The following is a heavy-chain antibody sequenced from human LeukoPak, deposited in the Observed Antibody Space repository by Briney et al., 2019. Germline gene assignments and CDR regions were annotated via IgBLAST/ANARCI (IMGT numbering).Heavy chain of an antibody. CDR1: GFTFSSYA. CDR3: ARGYGGNSDVDY. J-gene: IGHJ4*02. D-gene: IGHD4-23*01. CDR2: ISYDGSNK. Sequence: HTGGSLRLSCVASGFTFSSYAMHWVRQAPGKGLEWVAVISYDGSNKYYADSVKGRFTISRDNSKNTLYLQMNSLRAEDTAVYYCARGYGGNSDVDYWGQGTLVTVSS. V-gene: IGHV3-30-3*01.